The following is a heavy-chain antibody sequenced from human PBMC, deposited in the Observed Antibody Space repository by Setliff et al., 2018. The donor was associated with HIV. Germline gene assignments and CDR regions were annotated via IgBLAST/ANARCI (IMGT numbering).Heavy chain of an antibody. J-gene: IGHJ4*02. CDR1: GGSISSYY. Sequence: PSETLSLTCTVSGGSISSYYWSWIRQPAGKGLEWIGRIYASGSTNYNPSLKGRVTMSVDTSKNQLTLKLTSLTAADTGVYYCAGDFLNAGFDYWGRGSLVTVSS. V-gene: IGHV4-4*07. CDR3: AGDFLNAGFDY. CDR2: IYASGST.